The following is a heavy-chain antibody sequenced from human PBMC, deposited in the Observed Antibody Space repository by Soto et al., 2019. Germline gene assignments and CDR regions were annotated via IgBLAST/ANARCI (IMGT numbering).Heavy chain of an antibody. Sequence: GGSLRLSCAASGFTFSSYGMHWVRQAPGKGLEWVAVISYDGSNKYYADSVKGRFTISRDNSKNTLYLQMNSLRAEDTAVYYCAKDPGYWGQGTLVTVSS. CDR2: ISYDGSNK. CDR1: GFTFSSYG. CDR3: AKDPGY. V-gene: IGHV3-30*18. J-gene: IGHJ4*02.